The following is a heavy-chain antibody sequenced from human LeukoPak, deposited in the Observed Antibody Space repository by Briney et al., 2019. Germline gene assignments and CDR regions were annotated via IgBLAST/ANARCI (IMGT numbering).Heavy chain of an antibody. V-gene: IGHV3-64*01. J-gene: IGHJ4*02. Sequence: GGSLRLSCVASGFTFSSYAMHWVRQAPGKGLEYVSAISSNGGSTYYANSVKGRFTISRDNSKNTLYLQMGSLRAEDMAVYYCARGGYSGYDYPFEYWGQGTLVTVSS. D-gene: IGHD5-12*01. CDR3: ARGGYSGYDYPFEY. CDR2: ISSNGGST. CDR1: GFTFSSYA.